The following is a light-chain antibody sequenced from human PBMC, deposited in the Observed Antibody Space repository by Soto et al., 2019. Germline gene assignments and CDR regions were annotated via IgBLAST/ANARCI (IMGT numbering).Light chain of an antibody. J-gene: IGKJ4*01. CDR2: GAS. CDR3: QQRSNWPLT. CDR1: QSVSSN. Sequence: EIVMTQSPATLSVSPGERATLSCRASQSVSSNLAWYQQKPGQAPRLFIYGASNRATGIPARFSGSGSGTDFTLTISSLEPEDFAVYYCQQRSNWPLTFGGGTKVEIK. V-gene: IGKV3-11*01.